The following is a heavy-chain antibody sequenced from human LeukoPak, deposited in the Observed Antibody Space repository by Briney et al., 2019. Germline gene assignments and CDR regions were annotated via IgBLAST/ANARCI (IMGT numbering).Heavy chain of an antibody. D-gene: IGHD4-17*01. CDR1: GFTFSSYA. J-gene: IGHJ4*02. Sequence: GGSLTLSCAASGFTFSSYAMSWVRQAPGEGLEWVSAISGSGGSTYYADSVKGRFTISRDNSKNTLYLQMNSLRAEDTAVYYCAKDASYGDYVDYWGQGTLVTVSS. CDR3: AKDASYGDYVDY. CDR2: ISGSGGST. V-gene: IGHV3-23*01.